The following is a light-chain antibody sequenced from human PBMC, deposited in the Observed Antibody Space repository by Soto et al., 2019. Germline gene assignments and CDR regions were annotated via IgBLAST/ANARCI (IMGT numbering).Light chain of an antibody. CDR3: QAWDSIDVV. Sequence: SYELTQPPSVSVSPGQTASITCSGDKLGDKYACWYQQKPGQSPVLVIYQDSKRPSGIPERFSGSNSGNTATLTISGTQAMDEADYYCQAWDSIDVVFGGGIKLTVL. V-gene: IGLV3-1*01. CDR1: KLGDKY. J-gene: IGLJ2*01. CDR2: QDS.